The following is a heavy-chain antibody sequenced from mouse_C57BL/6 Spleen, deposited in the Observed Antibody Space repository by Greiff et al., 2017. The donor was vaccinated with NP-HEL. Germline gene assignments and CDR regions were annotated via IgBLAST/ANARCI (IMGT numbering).Heavy chain of an antibody. J-gene: IGHJ4*01. CDR3: TRVHYYGSSYGAMDY. V-gene: IGHV5-9-1*02. D-gene: IGHD1-1*01. CDR1: GFTFSSYA. CDR2: ISSGGDYI. Sequence: EVMLVESGEGLVKPGGSLKLSCAASGFTFSSYAMSWVRQTPEKRLEWVAYISSGGDYIYYADTVKGRFTISRDNARNTLYLQMSSLKSEDTAMYYCTRVHYYGSSYGAMDYWGQGTSVTVSS.